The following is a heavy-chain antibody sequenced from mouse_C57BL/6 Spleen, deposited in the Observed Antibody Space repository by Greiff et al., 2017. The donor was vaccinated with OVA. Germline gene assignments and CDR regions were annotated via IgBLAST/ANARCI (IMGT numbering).Heavy chain of an antibody. D-gene: IGHD2-4*01. CDR1: GYTFTDYN. CDR3: AREGVYDYVLAY. Sequence: VQLKQSGPELVKPGASVKIPCKASGYTFTDYNMDWVKQSHGKSLEWIGDINPNNGGTIYNQKFKGKATLTVDKSSSTAYMELRSLTSEDTAVYYCAREGVYDYVLAYWGQGTLVTVSA. CDR2: INPNNGGT. V-gene: IGHV1-18*01. J-gene: IGHJ3*01.